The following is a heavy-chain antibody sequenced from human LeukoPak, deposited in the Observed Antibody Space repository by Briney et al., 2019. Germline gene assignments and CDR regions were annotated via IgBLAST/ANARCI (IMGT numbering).Heavy chain of an antibody. CDR3: ARLDPSEQLVVF. CDR2: IYYSGST. Sequence: PSETLSLTCTVSGGSISSSSYYWGWIRQPPGKGLEWIGSIYYSGSTYYNPSLKSRVTISVDTSKNQFSLKLSSVTAADTAVYYCARLDPSEQLVVFWGQGTLVTVSS. CDR1: GGSISSSSYY. D-gene: IGHD6-6*01. V-gene: IGHV4-39*01. J-gene: IGHJ4*02.